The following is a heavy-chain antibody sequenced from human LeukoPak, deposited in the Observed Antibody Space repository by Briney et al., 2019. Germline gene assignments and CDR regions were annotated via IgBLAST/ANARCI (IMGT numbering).Heavy chain of an antibody. Sequence: SETLSLTCTVSGGSISSYYWSWIRQPPGKGLEWIGYIYYSGSTNYNPSLKSRVTISVDTSKNQFSLKLSSVTAADTAVYYCARGRITMVRGVSRIYGMDVWGKGTTVTVSS. CDR3: ARGRITMVRGVSRIYGMDV. CDR2: IYYSGST. J-gene: IGHJ6*04. V-gene: IGHV4-59*12. D-gene: IGHD3-10*01. CDR1: GGSISSYY.